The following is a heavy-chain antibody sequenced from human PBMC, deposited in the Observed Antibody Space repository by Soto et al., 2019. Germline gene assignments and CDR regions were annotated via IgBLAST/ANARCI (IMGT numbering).Heavy chain of an antibody. D-gene: IGHD3-9*01. Sequence: SETLSLTCTASGGSISGYYWNWIRQPPGKGLEWIGYINYSGSTKYNPSLKSRVTISVDTSKNQFSLKLTSVTAADTAVYYCARSMGGDILTKRWFDPWGQGTLVTVSS. J-gene: IGHJ5*02. CDR3: ARSMGGDILTKRWFDP. CDR2: INYSGST. CDR1: GGSISGYY. V-gene: IGHV4-59*01.